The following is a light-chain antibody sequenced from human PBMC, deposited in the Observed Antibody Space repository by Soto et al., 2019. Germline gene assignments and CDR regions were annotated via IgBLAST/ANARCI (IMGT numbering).Light chain of an antibody. Sequence: QSALTQPASVSGSPGQSITISCTGTSSDVGGYDLVSWYQQHPGKAPKLIIYEGSKRPSGISNRFSGSKSGNTASLTISGLQTEDEADYYCCSYAGSYTLVFGGGTQLTVL. CDR3: CSYAGSYTLV. CDR2: EGS. J-gene: IGLJ2*01. CDR1: SSDVGGYDL. V-gene: IGLV2-23*01.